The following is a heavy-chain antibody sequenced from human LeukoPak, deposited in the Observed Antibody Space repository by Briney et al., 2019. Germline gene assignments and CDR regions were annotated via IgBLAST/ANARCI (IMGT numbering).Heavy chain of an antibody. Sequence: PSETLSLTCTVSGGSISSHYWSWIRQPPGKGLEWIGYIYYSGSTNYNPSLKSRVTISVDTSKNQFSLKLSSVTAADTAVYYCARDREGRDYSNHWWFDPWGQRTLVTVSS. V-gene: IGHV4-59*11. J-gene: IGHJ5*02. CDR2: IYYSGST. CDR3: ARDREGRDYSNHWWFDP. CDR1: GGSISSHY. D-gene: IGHD4-11*01.